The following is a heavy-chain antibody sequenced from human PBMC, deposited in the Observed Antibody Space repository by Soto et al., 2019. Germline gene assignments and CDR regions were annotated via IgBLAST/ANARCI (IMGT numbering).Heavy chain of an antibody. CDR3: ASGPSSMIVVVITPPVY. Sequence: ASVKVSCKASGYTFTSYDINWVRQATGQGLEWMGWMNPNSGSTVYAQKFQGRVTMTRNTSISTAYMELSSLRSEDTAVYYCASGPSSMIVVVITPPVYWGQGTLVTVSS. J-gene: IGHJ4*02. D-gene: IGHD3-22*01. V-gene: IGHV1-8*01. CDR2: MNPNSGST. CDR1: GYTFTSYD.